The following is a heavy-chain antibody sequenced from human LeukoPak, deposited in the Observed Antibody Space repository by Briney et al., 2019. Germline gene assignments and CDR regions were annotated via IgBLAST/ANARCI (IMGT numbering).Heavy chain of an antibody. Sequence: GGSLRLSCAASGFTFSSYGMHWVRQAPGKGLEWVAFIRYDGSNKYYADSVKGRFTISRDNSKNTLYLQMNSLRAEDTAVYYCAKDPKSYSGYDPIDHWGQGTLVTVSS. CDR3: AKDPKSYSGYDPIDH. V-gene: IGHV3-30*02. CDR2: IRYDGSNK. D-gene: IGHD5-12*01. CDR1: GFTFSSYG. J-gene: IGHJ4*02.